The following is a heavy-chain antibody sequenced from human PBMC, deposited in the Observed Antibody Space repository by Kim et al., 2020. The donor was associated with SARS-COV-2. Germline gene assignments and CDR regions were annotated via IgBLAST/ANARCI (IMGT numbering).Heavy chain of an antibody. CDR2: INSDGSST. CDR1: GFTFSSYW. Sequence: GGSLRLSCAASGFTFSSYWMHWVRQAPGKGLVWVSRINSDGSSTSYADSVKGRFTISRDNAKNTLYLQMNSLRAEDTAVYYCARAATWENLDYWGQGTLVTVSS. V-gene: IGHV3-74*01. J-gene: IGHJ4*02. CDR3: ARAATWENLDY. D-gene: IGHD2-15*01.